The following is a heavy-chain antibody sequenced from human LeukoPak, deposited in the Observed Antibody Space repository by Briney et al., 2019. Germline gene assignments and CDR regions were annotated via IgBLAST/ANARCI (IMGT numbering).Heavy chain of an antibody. CDR2: ISSSGST. D-gene: IGHD6-13*01. V-gene: IGHV4-61*09. CDR3: ARHGAGTPYYYYGMDV. J-gene: IGHJ6*02. Sequence: SQTLSLTCTVSGGSVNRGDYYWSWIRQTAGKGLEWMGHISSSGSTKHNPSLQTRLTISADTSKNLFSLKLNSVTAADTAVYYCARHGAGTPYYYYGMDVWGQGTTVTVSS. CDR1: GGSVNRGDYY.